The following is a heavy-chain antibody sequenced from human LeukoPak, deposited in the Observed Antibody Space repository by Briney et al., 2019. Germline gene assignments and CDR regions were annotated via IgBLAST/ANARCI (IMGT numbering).Heavy chain of an antibody. D-gene: IGHD3-10*01. CDR2: INHSGST. J-gene: IGHJ4*02. Sequence: SETLSLTCAVYGGSLSGYYWSWIRQPPGKGLEWIGEINHSGSTNYNPFLKSRVTISVDTSKNQFSLKLSSVTAADTAVYYCARGYRYYYGSGSHNDYWGQGTLVTVSS. V-gene: IGHV4-34*01. CDR1: GGSLSGYY. CDR3: ARGYRYYYGSGSHNDY.